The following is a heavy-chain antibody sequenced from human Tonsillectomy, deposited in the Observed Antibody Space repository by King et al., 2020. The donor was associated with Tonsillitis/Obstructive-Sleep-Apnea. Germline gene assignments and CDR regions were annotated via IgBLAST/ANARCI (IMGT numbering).Heavy chain of an antibody. Sequence: VQLVESGGGLLQPGGSLSLACAASGFTFSNYWMSWVRQAPGEGLEWVANIKHDGSEKYYVDSVKGRFTISRDNAKNSLPLQMNSLRAEDTAVYYCARDSGGTSVLWGQGTLVTVSS. CDR1: GFTFSNYW. J-gene: IGHJ4*02. V-gene: IGHV3-7*04. CDR3: ARDSGGTSVL. D-gene: IGHD2-15*01. CDR2: IKHDGSEK.